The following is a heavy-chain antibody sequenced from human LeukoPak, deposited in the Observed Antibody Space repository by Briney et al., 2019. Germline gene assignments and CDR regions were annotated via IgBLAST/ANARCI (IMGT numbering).Heavy chain of an antibody. CDR1: GFTFTAYW. V-gene: IGHV3-7*01. D-gene: IGHD4-23*01. Sequence: PGGSLRLSCAASGFTFTAYWMTWVRQAPGKGLEWVANIKQDGSEKYFVDSVKGRFTISRDNAKNSLSLQMNSLRAEDTAVYYCARVYGGKGGVLDYWGQGTLVTVSS. CDR2: IKQDGSEK. J-gene: IGHJ4*02. CDR3: ARVYGGKGGVLDY.